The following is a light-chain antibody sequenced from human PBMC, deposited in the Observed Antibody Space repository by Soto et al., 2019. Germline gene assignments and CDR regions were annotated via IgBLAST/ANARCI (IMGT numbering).Light chain of an antibody. CDR2: AAS. CDR1: QPISSY. J-gene: IGKJ1*01. Sequence: DIQMTQSPSSLSASVVDSVTITCRTSQPISSYLNWYQQKPGKAPKLLIYAASSLQSGVPSRFSGSGSGTEFTLTISSLQPDDFATYYCQQYNNFSWTFGQGTKVDIK. CDR3: QQYNNFSWT. V-gene: IGKV1D-16*01.